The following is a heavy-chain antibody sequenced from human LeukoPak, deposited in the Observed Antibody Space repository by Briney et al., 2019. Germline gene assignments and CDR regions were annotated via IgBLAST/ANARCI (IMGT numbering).Heavy chain of an antibody. CDR3: ARETSYYYDSSGYFDY. Sequence: GGSLRPSCAASGFTFSSYAMHWVRQAPGKGLEWVAVISYDGSNKYYADSVKGRFTISRDNSKNTLYLQMNSLRAEDTAVYYCARETSYYYDSSGYFDYWGQGTLVTVSS. V-gene: IGHV3-30*04. CDR1: GFTFSSYA. CDR2: ISYDGSNK. D-gene: IGHD3-22*01. J-gene: IGHJ4*02.